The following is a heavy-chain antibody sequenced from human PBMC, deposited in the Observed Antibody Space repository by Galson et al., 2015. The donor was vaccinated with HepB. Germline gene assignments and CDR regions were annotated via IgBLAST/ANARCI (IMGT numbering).Heavy chain of an antibody. CDR1: GFTFSSYA. Sequence: SLRLSCAASGFTFSSYAMHWVRQAPGKGLEWVAVISYDGSNKYYADSVKGRFTISRDNSKNTLYLQMNSLRAEDTAVYYCARAAPRIQLWLSYWGQGTLVTVSS. V-gene: IGHV3-30-3*01. CDR3: ARAAPRIQLWLSY. CDR2: ISYDGSNK. D-gene: IGHD5-18*01. J-gene: IGHJ4*02.